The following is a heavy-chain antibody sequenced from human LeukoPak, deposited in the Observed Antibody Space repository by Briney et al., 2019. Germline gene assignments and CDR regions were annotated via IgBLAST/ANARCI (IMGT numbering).Heavy chain of an antibody. CDR2: INHSGST. J-gene: IGHJ3*02. CDR1: GGSFSGYY. V-gene: IGHV4-34*01. Sequence: SETLSLTCAVYGGSFSGYYWSWIRQPPGKGLEWIGEINHSGSTNYNPSLKSRVTISVDTSKNQFSLKLSSVTAADTAGYYCARDRYCSGGSCAYDAFDIWGQGTMVTVSS. D-gene: IGHD2-15*01. CDR3: ARDRYCSGGSCAYDAFDI.